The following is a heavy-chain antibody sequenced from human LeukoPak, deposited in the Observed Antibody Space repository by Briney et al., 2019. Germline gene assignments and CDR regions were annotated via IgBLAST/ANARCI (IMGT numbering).Heavy chain of an antibody. CDR1: GFTFNNAW. CDR2: IKGDGGTT. Sequence: GGSLRLSCAASGFTFNNAWMSWVRQAPGKGLEWIGRIKGDGGTTDYAAPVKGRFTISRDDSKNTLYLQMNSLKAEDTAVYYCAKDLRVVQPYYMDVWGKGTTVTVSS. V-gene: IGHV3-15*01. J-gene: IGHJ6*03. D-gene: IGHD2-15*01. CDR3: AKDLRVVQPYYMDV.